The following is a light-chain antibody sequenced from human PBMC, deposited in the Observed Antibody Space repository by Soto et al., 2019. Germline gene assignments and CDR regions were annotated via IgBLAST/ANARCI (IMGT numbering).Light chain of an antibody. CDR1: QGISNY. J-gene: IGKJ1*01. CDR3: QRYDSALWT. V-gene: IGKV1-27*01. Sequence: DIPMTQSPSSLSASVGDRVTITCRASQGISNYLAWYQQKPGKVPNLLFFGASALPSGVSSRFSGSGSGTHFTLTISTLQPEDVATYYCQRYDSALWTFGQGTKVEIK. CDR2: GAS.